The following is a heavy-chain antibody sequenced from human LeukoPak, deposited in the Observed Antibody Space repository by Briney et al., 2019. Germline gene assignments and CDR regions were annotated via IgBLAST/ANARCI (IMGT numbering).Heavy chain of an antibody. J-gene: IGHJ3*02. D-gene: IGHD4-17*01. V-gene: IGHV3-23*01. CDR3: ARDPNGDYIGAFDM. Sequence: PGGSLRLSCATSGFTFRSNAMIWVRQAPERGLQWVSGISGSGTYYADFAKGRFTISRDNSKNTLYLQMNSLRAEDTATYYCARDPNGDYIGAFDMWGQGTMVTVS. CDR1: GFTFRSNA. CDR2: ISGSGT.